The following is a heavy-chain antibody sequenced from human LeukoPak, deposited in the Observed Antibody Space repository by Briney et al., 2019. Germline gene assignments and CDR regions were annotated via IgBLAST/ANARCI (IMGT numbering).Heavy chain of an antibody. CDR1: GGSISSYY. CDR2: IYYSGST. J-gene: IGHJ5*02. D-gene: IGHD3-3*01. V-gene: IGHV4-59*01. CDR3: ARGLTVLGQGFWSGYYNWFDP. Sequence: PSETLSLTCTVSGGSISSYYWSWIRQPPGKGLEWIGYIYYSGSTNYNPSLKSRVTISVDTSKNQFSLKLSSVTAADTAVYYCARGLTVLGQGFWSGYYNWFDPWGQGTLVTVSS.